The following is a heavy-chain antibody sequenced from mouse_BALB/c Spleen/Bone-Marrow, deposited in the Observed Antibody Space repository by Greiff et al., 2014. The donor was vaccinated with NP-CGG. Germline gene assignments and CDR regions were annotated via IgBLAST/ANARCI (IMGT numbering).Heavy chain of an antibody. J-gene: IGHJ3*01. V-gene: IGHV5-4*02. CDR1: GFTFSDYY. D-gene: IGHD1-2*01. CDR2: INDGGSYT. CDR3: ARDLITTATSFAY. Sequence: EVQLVESGGGLVKPGGSLKLSCAASGFTFSDYYMYWVRQTPEKRLEWVATINDGGSYTYYPDSVKGRFTISRDNAKNNLYLQMSSLKSEDTAMYYCARDLITTATSFAYWGQGTLVTVSA.